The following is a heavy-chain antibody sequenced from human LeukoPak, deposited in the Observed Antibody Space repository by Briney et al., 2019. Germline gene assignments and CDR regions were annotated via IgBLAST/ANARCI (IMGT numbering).Heavy chain of an antibody. J-gene: IGHJ4*02. Sequence: PSETLSLTCAVYGGSFSGYYWKWIRQPPGKGLEWIGEINHSGSTNYNPSLKSRVTISVDTSKNQFSLELSSVTAADTAVYYCASWIRPAYCGGDCYSRGYFDYWGQGTLVTVSS. CDR1: GGSFSGYY. V-gene: IGHV4-34*01. D-gene: IGHD2-21*02. CDR3: ASWIRPAYCGGDCYSRGYFDY. CDR2: INHSGST.